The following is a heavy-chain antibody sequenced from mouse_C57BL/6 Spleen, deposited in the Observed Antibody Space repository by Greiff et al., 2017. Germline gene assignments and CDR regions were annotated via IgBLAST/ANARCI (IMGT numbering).Heavy chain of an antibody. CDR1: GYAFSSSW. D-gene: IGHD2-3*01. J-gene: IGHJ2*01. Sequence: QVQLKESGPELVKPGASVKISCKASGYAFSSSWMNWVKQRPGKGLEWIGRIYPGDGDTNYNGKVKGKATLTADKSSSPAYMQLSSLKSEDSAVYFCARFDGYYEDYWGQGTTLTVSS. CDR2: IYPGDGDT. CDR3: ARFDGYYEDY. V-gene: IGHV1-82*01.